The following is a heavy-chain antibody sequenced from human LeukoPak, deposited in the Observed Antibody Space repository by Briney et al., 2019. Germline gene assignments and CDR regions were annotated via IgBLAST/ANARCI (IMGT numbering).Heavy chain of an antibody. CDR1: GYTFTSYA. CDR3: ARVDLYCSGGSCYPERFDY. D-gene: IGHD2-15*01. J-gene: IGHJ4*02. CDR2: ISAGNGNT. Sequence: ASVKVSCKASGYTFTSYAMHWVRQAPGQRLEWMGWISAGNGNTKYSQKFQGRVTITRDTSASTAYMELSSLRSEDTAVYYCARVDLYCSGGSCYPERFDYWGQGTLVTVSS. V-gene: IGHV1-3*01.